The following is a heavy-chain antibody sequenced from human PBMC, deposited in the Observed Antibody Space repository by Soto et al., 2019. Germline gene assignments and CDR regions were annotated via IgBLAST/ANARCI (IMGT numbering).Heavy chain of an antibody. CDR1: GGSISSGGYY. V-gene: IGHV4-31*03. Sequence: QVQLQESGPGLVKPSQTLSLTCTVSGGSISSGGYYWSWIRQHPGKGLEWIGYIYYSGSTYYNPSLKSRVTIAVDTSKNQCSLKLSSVTAADTAVYYCARVADSTVTTSLDYWGQGTLVTVSS. D-gene: IGHD4-17*01. CDR3: ARVADSTVTTSLDY. CDR2: IYYSGST. J-gene: IGHJ4*02.